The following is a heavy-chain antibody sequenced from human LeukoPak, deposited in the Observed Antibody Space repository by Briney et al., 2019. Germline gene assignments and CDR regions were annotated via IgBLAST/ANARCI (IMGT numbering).Heavy chain of an antibody. CDR3: ARSTPREPDILTGQGAFDI. J-gene: IGHJ3*02. V-gene: IGHV1-18*01. CDR1: GYTLTSYG. CDR2: ISAYNGNT. D-gene: IGHD3-9*01. Sequence: ASVKVSCKASGYTLTSYGISWVRQAPGQGLEWMGWISAYNGNTNYAQKLQGRVTITRNTSISTAYMELSSLRSEDTAVYYCARSTPREPDILTGQGAFDIWGQGTMVTVSS.